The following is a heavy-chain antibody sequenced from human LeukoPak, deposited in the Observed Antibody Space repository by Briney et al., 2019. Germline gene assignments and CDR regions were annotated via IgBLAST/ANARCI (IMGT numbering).Heavy chain of an antibody. Sequence: SETLSLTCTVSGGSISSYYWSWIRQPPGKGLEWIGYIYYSGSTNYNPSLKSRVTISVDTSKNQFSLKLSSVTAADTAVYYCARDMGRQDAFDIWGQGTMVTVSS. CDR3: ARDMGRQDAFDI. V-gene: IGHV4-59*01. CDR1: GGSISSYY. CDR2: IYYSGST. J-gene: IGHJ3*02. D-gene: IGHD3-10*01.